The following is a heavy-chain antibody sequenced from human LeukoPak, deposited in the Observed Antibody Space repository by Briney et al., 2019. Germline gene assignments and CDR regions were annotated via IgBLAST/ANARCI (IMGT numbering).Heavy chain of an antibody. D-gene: IGHD3-10*01. J-gene: IGHJ6*03. Sequence: PSETLSHTCTVSGGSISSSSSYWGRDPQPPGKGPEWYVSIYYSGLTYDNPSLKSRVTISVDTSKNQFSLKLSSVTAADTAVYYCARDSFYYGSGSQPSYYYYYYMDVWGKGTTVTVSS. CDR1: GGSISSSSSY. CDR3: ARDSFYYGSGSQPSYYYYYYMDV. CDR2: IYYSGLT. V-gene: IGHV4-39*07.